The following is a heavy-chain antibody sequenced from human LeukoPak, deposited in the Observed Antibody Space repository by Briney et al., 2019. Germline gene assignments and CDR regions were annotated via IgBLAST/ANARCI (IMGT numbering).Heavy chain of an antibody. CDR2: FDPEDGET. Sequence: ASVKVSCEVSGYTLTELSMHWVRQAPGKGLEWMGGFDPEDGETIYAQKFQGRVTMTEDTSTDTAYMELSSLRSEDTAVYYCATGVVAATPIDYWGQGTLVTVSS. J-gene: IGHJ4*02. V-gene: IGHV1-24*01. CDR3: ATGVVAATPIDY. D-gene: IGHD2-15*01. CDR1: GYTLTELS.